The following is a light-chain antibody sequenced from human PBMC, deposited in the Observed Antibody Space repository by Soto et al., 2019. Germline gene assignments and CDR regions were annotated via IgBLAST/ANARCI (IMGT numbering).Light chain of an antibody. Sequence: SYELTQPPSVSVSPGQTASITCSGDKLGDKYACWYQQKPGQSPVLVIYQDSKRPSGIPERFSGSNSGNTATLTISGTQAMYEADDYCQAWDSSTGVVFGGGTKVTVL. V-gene: IGLV3-1*01. CDR3: QAWDSSTGVV. CDR2: QDS. J-gene: IGLJ2*01. CDR1: KLGDKY.